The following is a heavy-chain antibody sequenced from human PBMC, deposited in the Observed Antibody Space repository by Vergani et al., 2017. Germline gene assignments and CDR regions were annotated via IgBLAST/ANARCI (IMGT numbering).Heavy chain of an antibody. J-gene: IGHJ4*02. V-gene: IGHV1-2*02. CDR2: INPNSGGT. CDR3: ARAWEIAVAGTSQLSIGKKSIDY. Sequence: QVQLVQSGAEVKKPGASVKVSCKASGYTFTGYYMHWVRQAPGQGLEWMGWINPNSGGTNYAQKLQGRVTMTTDTSTSTAYMELRSLRSDDTAVYYCARAWEIAVAGTSQLSIGKKSIDYWGQGTLVTVSS. D-gene: IGHD6-19*01. CDR1: GYTFTGYY.